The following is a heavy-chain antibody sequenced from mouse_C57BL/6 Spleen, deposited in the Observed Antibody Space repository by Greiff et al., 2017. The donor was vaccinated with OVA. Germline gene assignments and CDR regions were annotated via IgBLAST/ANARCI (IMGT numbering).Heavy chain of an antibody. CDR1: GYTFTSYW. Sequence: VQLQQPGAELVKPGASVKLSCKASGYTFTSYWMQWVKQRPGQGLEWIGEIDPSDSYTNYNQKFKGKATLTVDTSSSTAYMQLSSLTSEDSAVYYCARPYGNSPYAMDYWGQGTSVTVSS. V-gene: IGHV1-50*01. CDR3: ARPYGNSPYAMDY. J-gene: IGHJ4*01. D-gene: IGHD2-1*01. CDR2: IDPSDSYT.